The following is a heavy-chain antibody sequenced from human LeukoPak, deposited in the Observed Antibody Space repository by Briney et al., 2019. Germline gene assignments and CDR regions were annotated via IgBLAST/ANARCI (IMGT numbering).Heavy chain of an antibody. J-gene: IGHJ6*02. V-gene: IGHV3-43*02. D-gene: IGHD5-18*01. Sequence: GGSLRLSCAASGFTFDDYAMHWVRQAPGKGLEWVSLISGDGGSTYYADSVKGRFTISRDNSKNSLYLQMNSLRTEDTALYYCAKPSDTAMVGYYYGMDVWGQGTTVTVSS. CDR1: GFTFDDYA. CDR3: AKPSDTAMVGYYYGMDV. CDR2: ISGDGGST.